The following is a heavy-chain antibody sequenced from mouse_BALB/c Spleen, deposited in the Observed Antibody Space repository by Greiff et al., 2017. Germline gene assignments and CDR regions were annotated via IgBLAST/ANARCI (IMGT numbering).Heavy chain of an antibody. V-gene: IGHV2-6-4*01. D-gene: IGHD3-3*01. CDR2: IWGGGST. CDR1: GFSLTSYG. Sequence: VQVVESGPGLVAPSQSLSITCTVSGFSLTSYGVHWVRQPPGKGLEWLGMIWGGGSTDYNSALKSRLSISKDNSKSQVFLKMNSLQTDDTAMYYCARRTSGDGYFDVWGAGTTVTVSS. CDR3: ARRTSGDGYFDV. J-gene: IGHJ1*01.